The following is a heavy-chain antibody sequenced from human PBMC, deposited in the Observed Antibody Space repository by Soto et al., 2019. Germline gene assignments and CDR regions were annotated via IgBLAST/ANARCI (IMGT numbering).Heavy chain of an antibody. V-gene: IGHV3-49*04. CDR3: TRAGVVVTATPGDY. Sequence: PGGSLRLSCTASGFTFGDYAMSWVRQAPGKGLEWVGFIRSKAYGGTTEYAASVKGRFTISRDDSKSIAYLQMNSLKTEDTAVYYCTRAGVVVTATPGDYWGQGTLVTVSS. D-gene: IGHD2-21*02. J-gene: IGHJ4*02. CDR2: IRSKAYGGTT. CDR1: GFTFGDYA.